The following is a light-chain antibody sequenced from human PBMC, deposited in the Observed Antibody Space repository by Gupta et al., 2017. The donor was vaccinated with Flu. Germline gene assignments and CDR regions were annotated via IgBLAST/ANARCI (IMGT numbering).Light chain of an antibody. V-gene: IGKV3-20*01. J-gene: IGKJ1*01. CDR3: QQYALSPKT. CDR2: GAS. Sequence: AWYQQKPGQSPKLLIFGASSRATGIPDRFSGGESGTDFTLTISRLEPEDFAVYYCQQYALSPKTFGQGTKGEV.